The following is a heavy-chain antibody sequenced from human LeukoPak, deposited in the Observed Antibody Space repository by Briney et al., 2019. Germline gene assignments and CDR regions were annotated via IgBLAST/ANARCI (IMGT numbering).Heavy chain of an antibody. CDR1: GGSISRDIYN. D-gene: IGHD5-12*01. Sequence: SETLSLTCTVSGGSISRDIYNWAWIRQPPGKGLDWIGSIDYSGSTYYNPSLRGRVTISVDTSRNQFSLRLSSVTAADTAVYYCASIRVDSGYDSFDCWGQGTLVTVSP. V-gene: IGHV4-39*01. CDR2: IDYSGST. CDR3: ASIRVDSGYDSFDC. J-gene: IGHJ4*02.